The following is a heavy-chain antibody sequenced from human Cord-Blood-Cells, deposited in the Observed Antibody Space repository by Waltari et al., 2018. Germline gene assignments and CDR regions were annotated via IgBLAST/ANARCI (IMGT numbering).Heavy chain of an antibody. CDR3: AREDSSSWVRYFDY. J-gene: IGHJ4*02. D-gene: IGHD6-13*01. CDR2: IIPIFGTA. V-gene: IGHV1-69*12. Sequence: QVQLVQSGAEVKKPGSSVKVSCKASGGTFSSYAISWVRQAPGQGLEWIGGIIPIFGTANYGQKFQGRVTITADESTSTAYMERSSLRSEDTAVYYCAREDSSSWVRYFDYWGQGTLVTVSS. CDR1: GGTFSSYA.